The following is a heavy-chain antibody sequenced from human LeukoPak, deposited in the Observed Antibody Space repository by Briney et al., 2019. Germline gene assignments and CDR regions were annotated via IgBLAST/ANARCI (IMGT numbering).Heavy chain of an antibody. D-gene: IGHD3-10*01. CDR1: GYTFTSYD. CDR2: MNPNSGNT. J-gene: IGHJ4*02. CDR3: ARGLFRGVRGVRPYPGY. Sequence: ASVKVSCKASGYTFTSYDINWVRQATGQGLEWMGWMNPNSGNTGYAQKFQGRVTMTRNTSISTAYMELSSLRSEDTAVYYCARGLFRGVRGVRPYPGYWGQGTLVTVSS. V-gene: IGHV1-8*01.